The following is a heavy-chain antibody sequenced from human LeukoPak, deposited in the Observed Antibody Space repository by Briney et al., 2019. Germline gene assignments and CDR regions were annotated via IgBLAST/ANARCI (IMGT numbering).Heavy chain of an antibody. CDR2: VDTSTTI. CDR3: ARDHMYAFDI. V-gene: IGHV3-48*02. CDR1: GFPFSSYT. J-gene: IGHJ3*02. Sequence: GGSLRLSCTASGFPFSSYTMNWVRQAPGKGLEWISYVDTSTTIYYADSVKGRFTISRDNAKNSPYLQMNSLRDDDTALYYCARDHMYAFDIWGQGTMVTVSS. D-gene: IGHD2-21*01.